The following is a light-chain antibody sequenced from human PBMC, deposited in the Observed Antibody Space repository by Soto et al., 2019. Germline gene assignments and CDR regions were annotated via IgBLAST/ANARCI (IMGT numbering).Light chain of an antibody. CDR3: QQYGSSPRT. CDR1: QSVSSSY. Sequence: ELVLTQSPGTLSLSPGERATLSCRASQSVSSSYLAWYQQKPGQAPRLLIYGASIRATGIPDRFSGSGSGTDFTLTISRLEPEDFAVYYCQQYGSSPRTFGQGTTLEIK. CDR2: GAS. J-gene: IGKJ2*01. V-gene: IGKV3-20*01.